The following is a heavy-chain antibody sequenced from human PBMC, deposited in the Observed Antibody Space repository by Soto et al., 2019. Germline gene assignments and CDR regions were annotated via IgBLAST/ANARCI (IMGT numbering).Heavy chain of an antibody. Sequence: GGSLRLSCAASGFTFSSYAMSWVRQAPGKGLEWVSAISGSGGSTYYADSVKGRFTISRDNSKNTLYLQMNSLRAEDTAVYYCAIRYCSGGSCYSGYYYYGMDVWGQGTTVTVSS. J-gene: IGHJ6*02. CDR1: GFTFSSYA. D-gene: IGHD2-15*01. CDR3: AIRYCSGGSCYSGYYYYGMDV. V-gene: IGHV3-23*01. CDR2: ISGSGGST.